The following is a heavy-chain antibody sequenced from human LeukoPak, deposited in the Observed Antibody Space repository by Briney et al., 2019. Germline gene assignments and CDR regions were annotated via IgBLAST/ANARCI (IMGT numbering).Heavy chain of an antibody. D-gene: IGHD1-1*01. J-gene: IGHJ4*02. CDR3: VRDRDWNLDY. CDR1: GYTFINYG. V-gene: IGHV1-18*01. Sequence: ASVKVSCKASGYTFINYGISWVRPAPGQGLEWMGWVSTEKGNTNYEQNFQGRVTMTTDTSTSTAYMELRSLTSDDTAVYYCVRDRDWNLDYWGQGTLVTVSS. CDR2: VSTEKGNT.